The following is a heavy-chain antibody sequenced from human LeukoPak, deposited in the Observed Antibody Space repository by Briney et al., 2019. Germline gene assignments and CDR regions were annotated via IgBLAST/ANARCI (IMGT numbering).Heavy chain of an antibody. CDR1: GFTFSSYW. CDR2: IKGDGSST. Sequence: GGSLRLSCAASGFTFSSYWMSWVRHTPGKGLVWVSRIKGDGSSTSYADSVKGRFTISRDNAKNTLYLQMNSLRAEDTAVYYCARDGYSFGHDFDYWGQGTLVTVSS. D-gene: IGHD5-18*01. CDR3: ARDGYSFGHDFDY. V-gene: IGHV3-74*01. J-gene: IGHJ4*02.